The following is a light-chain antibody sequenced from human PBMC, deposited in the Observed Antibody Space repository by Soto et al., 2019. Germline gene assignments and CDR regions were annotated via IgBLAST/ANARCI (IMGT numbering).Light chain of an antibody. J-gene: IGKJ4*01. CDR3: QQANNFPLT. V-gene: IGKV1D-12*01. Sequence: DIQMTQSPSSVSASVGDRVTITCRASQGINNWLAWYQQKPGKAPKLLIYTTSSLHSGVPSRFSGSVSGIDFTLTITNLQPEDVATYYCQQANNFPLTFGEGTKVEIK. CDR1: QGINNW. CDR2: TTS.